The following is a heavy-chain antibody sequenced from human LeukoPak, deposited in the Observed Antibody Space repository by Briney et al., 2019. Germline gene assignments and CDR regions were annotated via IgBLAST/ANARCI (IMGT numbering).Heavy chain of an antibody. CDR3: ARRPHYYGSGSYYDY. D-gene: IGHD3-10*01. Sequence: GESLKISCKSSGYSFTSYWISWVRQMPGKGLEWMGRIDPSDSYTNYSPSFQGHVTISADKSISTAYLQWSSLKASDTAMYYCARRPHYYGSGSYYDYWGQGTLVTVSS. V-gene: IGHV5-10-1*01. CDR1: GYSFTSYW. J-gene: IGHJ4*02. CDR2: IDPSDSYT.